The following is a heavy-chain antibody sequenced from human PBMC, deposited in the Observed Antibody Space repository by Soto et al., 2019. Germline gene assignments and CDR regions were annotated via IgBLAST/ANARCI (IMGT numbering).Heavy chain of an antibody. CDR3: ARHNWSYYYDSSGYYQSWFDP. V-gene: IGHV3-48*02. CDR1: GFSFSTYN. J-gene: IGHJ5*02. Sequence: LRLSCAASGFSFSTYNMDWVRQAPGKGPEWIAYISTTSFTIYYADSVKGRFTISRDNDRNSLYLEMNSLRDEDTAVYYCARHNWSYYYDSSGYYQSWFDPWGQGTLVTVSS. CDR2: ISTTSFTI. D-gene: IGHD3-22*01.